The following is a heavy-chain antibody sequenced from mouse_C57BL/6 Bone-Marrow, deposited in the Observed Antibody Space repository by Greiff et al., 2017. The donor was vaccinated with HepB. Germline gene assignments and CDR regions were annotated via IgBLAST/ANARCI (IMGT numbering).Heavy chain of an antibody. Sequence: EVQRVESGGGLVQPGESLKLSCESNEYEFPSHDMSWVRKTPEKRLELVAAINSDGGSTYYPDTMERRFIISRDNTKKTLYLQMSSLRSEDTALYYCASITTVVATRYFDVWGTGTTVTVSS. CDR2: INSDGGST. D-gene: IGHD1-1*01. CDR1: EYEFPSHD. V-gene: IGHV5-2*01. CDR3: ASITTVVATRYFDV. J-gene: IGHJ1*03.